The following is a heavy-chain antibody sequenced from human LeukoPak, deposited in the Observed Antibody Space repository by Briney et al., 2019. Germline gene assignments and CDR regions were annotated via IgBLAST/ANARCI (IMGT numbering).Heavy chain of an antibody. CDR3: ARASYYYGSGSYYNY. D-gene: IGHD3-10*01. V-gene: IGHV1-2*02. Sequence: ASVKVSCKASGYTFTGYYMHWVRQAPGQGLEWMGWINPNSGGTNYAQKFQGRVTMIRDTSISTAYMELSRLRSDDTAVYYCARASYYYGSGSYYNYWGQGTLVTVSS. CDR1: GYTFTGYY. CDR2: INPNSGGT. J-gene: IGHJ4*02.